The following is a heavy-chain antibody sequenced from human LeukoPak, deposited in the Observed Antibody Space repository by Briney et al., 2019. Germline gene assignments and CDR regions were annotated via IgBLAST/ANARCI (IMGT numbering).Heavy chain of an antibody. D-gene: IGHD6-6*01. CDR2: IIPIFGTA. Sequence: SVKVSCKASGGTFSSYAISWVRQAPGQGLEWVGRIIPIFGTANYAQKFQGRVTITTDESTSTAYMELSSLRSEDTAVYYCARGGLQGVLYGSSSFWFDPWGQGTLVTVSS. CDR3: ARGGLQGVLYGSSSFWFDP. CDR1: GGTFSSYA. J-gene: IGHJ5*02. V-gene: IGHV1-69*05.